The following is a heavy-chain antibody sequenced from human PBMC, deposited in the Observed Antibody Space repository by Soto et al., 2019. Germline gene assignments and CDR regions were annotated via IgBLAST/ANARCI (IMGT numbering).Heavy chain of an antibody. J-gene: IGHJ4*02. D-gene: IGHD6-6*01. CDR3: AKGSEFSNSYTLDFDF. Sequence: GGSLRLSCAASGFTFSSYAMSWVRQAPGRGLEWVSIISGNGGSTYYAASVKGRFTISRDNTKNTLYLQMDSLTAEDTAVYYCAKGSEFSNSYTLDFDFWGQGALLTVSS. CDR2: ISGNGGST. CDR1: GFTFSSYA. V-gene: IGHV3-23*01.